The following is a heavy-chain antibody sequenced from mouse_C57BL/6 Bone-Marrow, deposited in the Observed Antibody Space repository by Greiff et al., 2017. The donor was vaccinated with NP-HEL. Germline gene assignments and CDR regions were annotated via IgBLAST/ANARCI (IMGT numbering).Heavy chain of an antibody. CDR3: TGKWYFDV. J-gene: IGHJ1*03. Sequence: EVKLMESGGGLVQPGGSMKLSCVASGFTFSNYWMNWVRQSPEKGLEWVAQIRLKSDNYATHYAESVKGRFTISRDDSKRSVYLQMNNLRAEDTGIYYCTGKWYFDVWGTGTTVTVAS. CDR2: IRLKSDNYAT. CDR1: GFTFSNYW. V-gene: IGHV6-3*01.